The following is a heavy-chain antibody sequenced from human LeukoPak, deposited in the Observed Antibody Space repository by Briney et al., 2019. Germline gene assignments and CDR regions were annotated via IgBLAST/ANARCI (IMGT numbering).Heavy chain of an antibody. V-gene: IGHV1-2*02. D-gene: IGHD2-21*02. J-gene: IGHJ5*02. Sequence: SGKVSCKASGYTFTGHSIHWVRQAPGQGLDWMGWVSPKSGGTKYAQKFQGRVTMTRDTSISTVYMELTSLRSDDTAVYYCARDPGVTNWFDPWGQGTLVTVSS. CDR1: GYTFTGHS. CDR3: ARDPGVTNWFDP. CDR2: VSPKSGGT.